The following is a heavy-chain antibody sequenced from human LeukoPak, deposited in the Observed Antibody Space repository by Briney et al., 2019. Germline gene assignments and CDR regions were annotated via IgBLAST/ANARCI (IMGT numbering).Heavy chain of an antibody. CDR1: GLTFSSYA. Sequence: GGSLRLSCAASGLTFSSYAMNWVRQAPGKGLEWVSGISGSHGSTYYADSVKGRFTISRDNSKNTLYLQMNSLRAEDTAVYYCARIGGGYDPYYFDYWGQGTLVTVSS. CDR3: ARIGGGYDPYYFDY. CDR2: ISGSHGST. V-gene: IGHV3-23*01. J-gene: IGHJ4*02. D-gene: IGHD5-12*01.